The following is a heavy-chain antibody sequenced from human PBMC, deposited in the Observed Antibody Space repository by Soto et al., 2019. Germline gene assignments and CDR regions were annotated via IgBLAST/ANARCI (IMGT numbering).Heavy chain of an antibody. J-gene: IGHJ4*02. D-gene: IGHD2-15*01. CDR2: ISYDGSNK. CDR1: GFTFSSYG. CDR3: AKGDVVVVAAIDY. V-gene: IGHV3-30*18. Sequence: QVQLVESGGGVVQPGRSLRLSCAASGFTFSSYGMHWVRQAPGKGLEWVAVISYDGSNKYYADSVKGRFTISRDNSKNTLYLQMNSLRAEDTAVYYCAKGDVVVVAAIDYWGQETLVTVSS.